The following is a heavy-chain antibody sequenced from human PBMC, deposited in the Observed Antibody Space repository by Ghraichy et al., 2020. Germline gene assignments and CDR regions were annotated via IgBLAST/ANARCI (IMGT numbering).Heavy chain of an antibody. CDR1: GGSFSGYY. D-gene: IGHD6-6*01. Sequence: SETLSLTCAVYGGSFSGYYWSWIRQPPGKGLEWIGEINHSGSTNYNPSLKSRVTISVDTSKNQFSLKLSSLTAADTAVYYCARELSSSAYYYYYYYMDVWGKGTTVTVSS. CDR2: INHSGST. J-gene: IGHJ6*03. V-gene: IGHV4-34*01. CDR3: ARELSSSAYYYYYYYMDV.